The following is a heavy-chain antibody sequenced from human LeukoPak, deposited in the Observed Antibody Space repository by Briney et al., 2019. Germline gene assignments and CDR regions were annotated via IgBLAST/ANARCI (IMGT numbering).Heavy chain of an antibody. CDR1: GFTFNNFW. V-gene: IGHV3-11*01. D-gene: IGHD4-17*01. CDR2: ISSSGSTI. Sequence: PGGSLRLSCAASGFTFNNFWMSWVRQAPGKGLEWVSYISSSGSTIYYADSVKGRFTISRDNAKNSLYLQMNSLRAEDTAVYYCASDPTTTSDYWGQGTLVTVSS. CDR3: ASDPTTTSDY. J-gene: IGHJ4*02.